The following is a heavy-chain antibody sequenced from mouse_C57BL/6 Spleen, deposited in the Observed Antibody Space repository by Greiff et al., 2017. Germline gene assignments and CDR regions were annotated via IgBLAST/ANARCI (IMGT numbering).Heavy chain of an antibody. J-gene: IGHJ2*01. Sequence: VQLQQPGAELVKPGASVKMSCKASGYTFTSYWITWVKQRPGQGLEWIGDLYPGSGSTNYNEKFKSKATLTVDTSSSTAYMQLSSLTSEDSAVYYCARWMVTTTGDYWGQGTTLTVSS. CDR3: ARWMVTTTGDY. V-gene: IGHV1-55*01. D-gene: IGHD2-2*01. CDR2: LYPGSGST. CDR1: GYTFTSYW.